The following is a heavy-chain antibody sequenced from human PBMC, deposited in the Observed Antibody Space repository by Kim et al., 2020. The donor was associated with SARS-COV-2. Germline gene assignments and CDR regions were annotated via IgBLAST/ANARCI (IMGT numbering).Heavy chain of an antibody. CDR3: TGLRQGSGSLY. D-gene: IGHD3-10*01. J-gene: IGHJ4*02. Sequence: GGSLRLSCTASGFTFGDYAMSWFRQAPGKGLEWVGFIRSKAYGGTTEYAASVKGRFTISRDDSKSIAYLQMNSLKTEDTAVYYCTGLRQGSGSLYWGQGTLVTVSS. CDR1: GFTFGDYA. V-gene: IGHV3-49*03. CDR2: IRSKAYGGTT.